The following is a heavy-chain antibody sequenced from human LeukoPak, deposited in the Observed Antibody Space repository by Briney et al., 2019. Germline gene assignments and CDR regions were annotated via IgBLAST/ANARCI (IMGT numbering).Heavy chain of an antibody. CDR3: AKGFSSSQTRGPFDI. J-gene: IGHJ3*02. V-gene: IGHV3-23*01. D-gene: IGHD6-13*01. CDR1: GFTFSSYA. CDR2: ISGSGGST. Sequence: GGSLRLSCAASGFTFSSYAMTWVRQAPGKGLEWVSAISGSGGSTYYSDSVKGRFTISRDNSKDTLYLQMNSLRAEDTAVYYCAKGFSSSQTRGPFDIWGQGTMVTVSS.